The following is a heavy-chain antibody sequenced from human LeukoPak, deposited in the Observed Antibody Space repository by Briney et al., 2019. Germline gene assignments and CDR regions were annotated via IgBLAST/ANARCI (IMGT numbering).Heavy chain of an antibody. CDR1: GFTFSSYS. D-gene: IGHD6-19*01. J-gene: IGHJ5*02. Sequence: GGSLRLSCAASGFTFSSYSMNWVRQAPGKGLEWVSSISSSSYIYYADSVKGRFTISRDNAKNSLYLQMNSLRAEDTAVYYCASQGGSGWYRGDWFDPWGQGTLVTVSS. CDR3: ASQGGSGWYRGDWFDP. V-gene: IGHV3-21*01. CDR2: ISSSSYI.